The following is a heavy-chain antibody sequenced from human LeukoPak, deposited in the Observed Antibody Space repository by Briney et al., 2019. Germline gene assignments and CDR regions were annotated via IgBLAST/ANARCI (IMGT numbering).Heavy chain of an antibody. CDR1: GYTFTSYY. J-gene: IGHJ4*02. Sequence: ASVKVSCKASGYTFTSYYMHWVRQAPGQGLEWMGIINPSGGSTSYAQKFQGRVTMTRDMSTSTDYMELSSLRSDDTAVYYCARAYCSGGSCYSLGGYWGQGTLVTVSS. CDR3: ARAYCSGGSCYSLGGY. D-gene: IGHD2-15*01. V-gene: IGHV1-46*01. CDR2: INPSGGST.